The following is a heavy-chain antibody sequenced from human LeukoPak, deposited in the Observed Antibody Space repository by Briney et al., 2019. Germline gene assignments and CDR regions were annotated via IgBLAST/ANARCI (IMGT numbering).Heavy chain of an antibody. Sequence: GGSLRLSCTASGFPISSHYISWVRQAPGKGLDWVSVIYRSGGTYFADSVKGRLTISRDDSQNTVSLQMNNLRAEDTAVYYCTRTIPPAHWGQGTLVTVSS. CDR2: IYRSGGT. CDR3: TRTIPPAH. D-gene: IGHD5-24*01. CDR1: GFPISSHY. V-gene: IGHV3-53*01. J-gene: IGHJ4*02.